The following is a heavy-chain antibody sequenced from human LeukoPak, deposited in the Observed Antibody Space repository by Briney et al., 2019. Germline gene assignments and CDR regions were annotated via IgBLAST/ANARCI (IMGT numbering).Heavy chain of an antibody. CDR3: AREQYFDNSFDY. J-gene: IGHJ4*02. V-gene: IGHV3-74*01. D-gene: IGHD3-22*01. CDR2: LNRDGSTA. CDR1: GFTFTNYW. Sequence: PGESLRLSCAASGFTFTNYWMHRVRHTPGKGLVWVSRLNRDGSTATYAESVKGRFTISRDNARNTVYLQMNSLRAEDTAVYYCAREQYFDNSFDYWGQGTLVTVSS.